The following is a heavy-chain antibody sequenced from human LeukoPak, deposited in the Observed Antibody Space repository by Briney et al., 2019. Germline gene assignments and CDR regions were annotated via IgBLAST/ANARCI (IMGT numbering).Heavy chain of an antibody. V-gene: IGHV3-30-3*01. CDR3: ARAGYCSSPSCSYFDR. CDR2: ISYDGTNK. D-gene: IGHD2-2*01. CDR1: GFTFSSYA. J-gene: IGHJ4*02. Sequence: PGRSLRLSCAASGFTFSSYAMHWVRQAPGKGLEWVALISYDGTNKYYADSVKGRFTISRDNSKNTLYLQMYSLRVEDTAMYYCARAGYCSSPSCSYFDRWGQGTLVTVS.